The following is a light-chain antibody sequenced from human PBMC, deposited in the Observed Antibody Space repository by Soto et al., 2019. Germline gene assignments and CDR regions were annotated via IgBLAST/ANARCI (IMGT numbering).Light chain of an antibody. CDR1: QNINTF. Sequence: DIQMTQSPSSLSASVGDRVTITCRASQNINTFLNWYQQTPGSAPKLLIYAAFSLQSGVPSRFSGSRSGTDFTLTVSSLQPEDFATYYCQQTYDSPYTFGQGTKLDIK. CDR3: QQTYDSPYT. J-gene: IGKJ2*01. CDR2: AAF. V-gene: IGKV1-39*01.